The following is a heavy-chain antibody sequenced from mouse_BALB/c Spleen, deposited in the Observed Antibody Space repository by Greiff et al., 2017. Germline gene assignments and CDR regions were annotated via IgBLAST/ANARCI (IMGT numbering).Heavy chain of an antibody. CDR1: GFTFSSYY. CDR2: INSNGGST. V-gene: IGHV5-6-2*01. J-gene: IGHJ4*01. D-gene: IGHD5-1-1*01. CDR3: ERQYPYYYAMDY. Sequence: EVKLEESGGGLVKLGGSLKLSCAASGFTFSSYYMSWVRQTPEKRLELVAAINSNGGSTYYPDTVKGRFTISRDNAKNTLYLQMSSLKSEDTALYYCERQYPYYYAMDYWGQGTSVTVSS.